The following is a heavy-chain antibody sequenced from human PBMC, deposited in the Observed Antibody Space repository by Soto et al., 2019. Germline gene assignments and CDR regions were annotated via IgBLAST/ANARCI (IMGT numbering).Heavy chain of an antibody. CDR3: ARHRAVAGLDY. J-gene: IGHJ4*02. CDR1: GDSVNSDNYY. V-gene: IGHV4-30-4*01. D-gene: IGHD6-19*01. CDR2: IFFSGST. Sequence: SETLSLTCDVFGDSVNSDNYYWTWIRQPPGKDLEWIGYIFFSGSTYYHPSLNSRVTLSIDTSKNHFSLKLTSVTAADTAMYYCARHRAVAGLDYWGQGTLVTVSS.